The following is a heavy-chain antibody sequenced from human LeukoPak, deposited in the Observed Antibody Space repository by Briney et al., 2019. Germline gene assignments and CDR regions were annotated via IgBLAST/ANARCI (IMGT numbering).Heavy chain of an antibody. CDR2: INPNSGGT. Sequence: ASVKVSCKASGYTFTDYYMHWVRQAPGQGLEWMGWINPNSGGTNYAQKFQGRVTMTRDTSISTAYMELSRLRSDDTAVYYCATISYAGYCSSTSCYTGGSYWGQGTLVTVSS. CDR1: GYTFTDYY. J-gene: IGHJ4*02. D-gene: IGHD2-2*02. CDR3: ATISYAGYCSSTSCYTGGSY. V-gene: IGHV1-2*02.